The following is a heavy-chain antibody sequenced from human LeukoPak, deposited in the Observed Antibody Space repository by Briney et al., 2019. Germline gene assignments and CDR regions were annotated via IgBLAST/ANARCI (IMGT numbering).Heavy chain of an antibody. D-gene: IGHD6-13*01. CDR3: ARIYSSSWYGLTGFDY. J-gene: IGHJ4*02. CDR2: ISAYNGNT. V-gene: IGHV1-18*01. CDR1: GGTFSSYA. Sequence: ASVKVSCKASGGTFSSYAISWVRQAPGQGLEWMGWISAYNGNTNYAQKLQGRVTMTTDTSTSTAYMELRSLRSDDTAVYYCARIYSSSWYGLTGFDYWGQGTLVTVSS.